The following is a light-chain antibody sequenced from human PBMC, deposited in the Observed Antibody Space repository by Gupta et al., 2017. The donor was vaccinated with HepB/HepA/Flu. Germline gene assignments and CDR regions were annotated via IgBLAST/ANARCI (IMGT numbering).Light chain of an antibody. CDR1: QRISTN. CDR2: GSF. CDR3: QQYNNWPLT. J-gene: IGKJ4*01. V-gene: IGKV3-15*01. Sequence: EIVITPSPVTLSVSPGERATLSCRASQRISTNLAWYQQKPGQAPRVLIYGSFTRATGIPARFSGSGSGTEFTLTISSLQSEDFAVYFCQQYNNWPLTFGGGTKVEIK.